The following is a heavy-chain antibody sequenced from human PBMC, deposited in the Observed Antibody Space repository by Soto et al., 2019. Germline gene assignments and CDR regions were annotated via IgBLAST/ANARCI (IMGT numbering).Heavy chain of an antibody. CDR2: IYYSGST. CDR1: GGSISSYY. CDR3: ARGPTVTTMEESDY. D-gene: IGHD4-17*01. Sequence: PSETLSLTCTVSGGSISSYYWSWIRQPPGKGLEWIGYIYYSGSTNYNPSLKSRVTISVDTSKNQFSLKLSSVTAADTAVYYCARGPTVTTMEESDYWGQGTLVTVSS. J-gene: IGHJ4*02. V-gene: IGHV4-59*01.